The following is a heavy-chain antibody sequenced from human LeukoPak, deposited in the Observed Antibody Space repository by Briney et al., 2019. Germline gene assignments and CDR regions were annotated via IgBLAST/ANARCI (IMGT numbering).Heavy chain of an antibody. CDR1: GFTFRSYS. V-gene: IGHV3-21*01. CDR2: ISSSSSYI. CDR3: AKSGIVVVPAAPTMDGY. Sequence: GGSLRLSCAASGFTFRSYSMKWVRQAPGKGLEWVSFISSSSSYIYYADSVKGRFTISRDNSKNTLYLQMNSLRAEDTAVYYCAKSGIVVVPAAPTMDGYWGQGTLVTVSS. J-gene: IGHJ4*02. D-gene: IGHD2-2*01.